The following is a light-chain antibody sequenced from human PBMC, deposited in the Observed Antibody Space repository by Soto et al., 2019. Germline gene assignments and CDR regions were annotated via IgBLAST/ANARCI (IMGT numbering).Light chain of an antibody. CDR1: QSINSSY. CDR2: GAS. J-gene: IGKJ2*01. CDR3: QQYGGSPPYT. V-gene: IGKV3-20*01. Sequence: EIVMTQSPATLSVSPGERATLSCRASQSINSSYLAWYQHKPGQAPRLLFYGASSRATGIPHRFSGSASGTDFTLTISRLEPEDCGVYYCQQYGGSPPYTFGQGTRLEIK.